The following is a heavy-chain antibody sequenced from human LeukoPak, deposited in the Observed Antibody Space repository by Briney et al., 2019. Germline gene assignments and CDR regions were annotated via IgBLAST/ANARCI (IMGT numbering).Heavy chain of an antibody. Sequence: PSETLSLTCTVSGGSISSSSYYWGWIRQPPGKGLEWIGSIYYSGSTYYNPSLKSRVTISVDTSKNQFSLKLSSVTAADTAVYYSARQGYYDSSGYYYVFDPWGQGTLVTVSS. CDR1: GGSISSSSYY. CDR3: ARQGYYDSSGYYYVFDP. CDR2: IYYSGST. J-gene: IGHJ5*02. D-gene: IGHD3-22*01. V-gene: IGHV4-39*01.